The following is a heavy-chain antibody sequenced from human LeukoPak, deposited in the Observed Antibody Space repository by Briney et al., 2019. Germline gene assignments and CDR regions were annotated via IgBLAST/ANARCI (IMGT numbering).Heavy chain of an antibody. D-gene: IGHD1-26*01. CDR1: GFTFSSYN. Sequence: GGSLRLSCAASGFTFSSYNMNWVRQAPGKGLEWVSSITSSGSYIYYADSVKGRFTISRDNAKNSLYLQMNSLRAEDTAVYYCARDPYSGSYGDYYYYYMDLWGQGTTVTISS. V-gene: IGHV3-21*01. CDR3: ARDPYSGSYGDYYYYYMDL. J-gene: IGHJ6*03. CDR2: ITSSGSYI.